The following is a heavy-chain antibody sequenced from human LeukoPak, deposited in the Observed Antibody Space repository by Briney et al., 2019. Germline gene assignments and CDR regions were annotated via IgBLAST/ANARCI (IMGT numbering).Heavy chain of an antibody. CDR1: GGSISSYY. CDR3: TRGAYASGSSGSFDY. D-gene: IGHD3-10*01. V-gene: IGHV4-4*07. J-gene: IGHJ4*02. CDR2: TSTSGSS. Sequence: SETLSLTCTVSGGSISSYYWSWIRQPAGEGLEWIGRTSTSGSSNYNPSLKSQVTMSVDTPKNQFSLKLNSVTAADTAVYYCTRGAYASGSSGSFDYWGQGTLVTVSS.